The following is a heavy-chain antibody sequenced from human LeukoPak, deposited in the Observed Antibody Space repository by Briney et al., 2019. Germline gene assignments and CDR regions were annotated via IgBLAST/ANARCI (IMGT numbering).Heavy chain of an antibody. Sequence: PGGSLRLSCAASGFTFSTYAMSWVRQAPGKGLEWVSVISGSGGSTYYADSVKGRFTISRDNSKNTMYLQMNSLRDEDTAAYYCAKRGYDSSGYSGYFDYWGQGILVTVSS. CDR2: ISGSGGST. CDR1: GFTFSTYA. J-gene: IGHJ4*02. CDR3: AKRGYDSSGYSGYFDY. D-gene: IGHD3-22*01. V-gene: IGHV3-23*01.